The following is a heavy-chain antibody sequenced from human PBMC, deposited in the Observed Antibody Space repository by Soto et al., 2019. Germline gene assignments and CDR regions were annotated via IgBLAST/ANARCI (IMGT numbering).Heavy chain of an antibody. Sequence: GESLKISCKGSGYSFTSYWISWVRQMPGKGLEWMGRIDPSDSYTNYSPSFQGHVTISADKSISTAYLQWSSLKASDTAMYYCARIEMATIRAYYYYGVDVWGQGTTVTVSS. D-gene: IGHD5-12*01. V-gene: IGHV5-10-1*01. CDR2: IDPSDSYT. CDR1: GYSFTSYW. J-gene: IGHJ6*02. CDR3: ARIEMATIRAYYYYGVDV.